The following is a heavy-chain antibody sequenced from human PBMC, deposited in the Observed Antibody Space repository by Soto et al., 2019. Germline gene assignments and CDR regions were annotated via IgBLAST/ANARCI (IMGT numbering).Heavy chain of an antibody. D-gene: IGHD3-10*01. CDR3: ARGYYYGSGRSLGWFAP. CDR1: GYTFTSYD. V-gene: IGHV1-8*01. CDR2: MNPNSGNT. J-gene: IGHJ5*02. Sequence: QVQLVQSGAEVKKPGASVKVSCKASGYTFTSYDINWVRQATGQGLEWMGWMNPNSGNTGYAQKFQGRVTMTRNTSISTAYMELSSLRSEDTAVYYWARGYYYGSGRSLGWFAPWGQGTLVTVSS.